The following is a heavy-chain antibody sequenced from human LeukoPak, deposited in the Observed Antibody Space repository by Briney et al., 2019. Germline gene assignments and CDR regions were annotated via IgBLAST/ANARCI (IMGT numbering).Heavy chain of an antibody. D-gene: IGHD3-10*01. CDR3: ARHKRLIIGSGSYPDY. J-gene: IGHJ4*02. CDR2: IYYSGST. V-gene: IGHV4-59*08. Sequence: SETLSLTCTVSGGSISSYYCSSIRQPPGKGLEWIGYIYYSGSTNYHPSLKTRVTISVDTPKNQFSLKLSSVTAADTAVYYCARHKRLIIGSGSYPDYWGQGTLVTVSS. CDR1: GGSISSYY.